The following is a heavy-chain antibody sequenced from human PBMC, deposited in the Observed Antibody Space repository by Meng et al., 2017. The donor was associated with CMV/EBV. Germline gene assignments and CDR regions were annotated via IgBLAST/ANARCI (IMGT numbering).Heavy chain of an antibody. D-gene: IGHD3-22*01. Sequence: SGPTLVKPTQTLTLTCTFSGFSPSTSGVGVGWIRQPPGKALEWLALIYWNDDKRYSPSLKSRLTITKDTSKNQVVLTMTNMDPVDTATYYCAHSPQSYYYDSSGHWDYWGQGTLVTVSS. V-gene: IGHV2-5*01. CDR2: IYWNDDK. CDR3: AHSPQSYYYDSSGHWDY. CDR1: GFSPSTSGVG. J-gene: IGHJ4*02.